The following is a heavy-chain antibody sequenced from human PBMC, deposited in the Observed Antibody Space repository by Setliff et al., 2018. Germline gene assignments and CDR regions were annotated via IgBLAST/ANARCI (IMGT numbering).Heavy chain of an antibody. CDR3: ARDRDCSGGSCYSHYYYGMDV. Sequence: GASVKVSCKASGGTFSSYAISWVRQAPGQGLEWMGGIIPIFGTANYAQKFQGRVTITTGESTSTAYMELSSLRSEDTAVYYCARDRDCSGGSCYSHYYYGMDVWGQGTTVTVSS. CDR2: IIPIFGTA. V-gene: IGHV1-69*05. J-gene: IGHJ6*02. D-gene: IGHD2-15*01. CDR1: GGTFSSYA.